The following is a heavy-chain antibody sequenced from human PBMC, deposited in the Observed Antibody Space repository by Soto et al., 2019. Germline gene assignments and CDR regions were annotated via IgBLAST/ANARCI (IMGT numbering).Heavy chain of an antibody. Sequence: SETLSLTCAVYGGSFSGYYWSWIRQPPGKGLEWIGEINHSGSTNYNPSLKSRVTISVDTSKNQFSLKLSSVTAADTAVYYCARGARIQLWFRGTDFDYWGQGTLVTVSS. CDR2: INHSGST. D-gene: IGHD5-18*01. V-gene: IGHV4-34*01. J-gene: IGHJ4*02. CDR1: GGSFSGYY. CDR3: ARGARIQLWFRGTDFDY.